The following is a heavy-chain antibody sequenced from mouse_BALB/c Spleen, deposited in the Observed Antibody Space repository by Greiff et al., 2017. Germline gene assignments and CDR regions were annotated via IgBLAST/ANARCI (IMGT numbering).Heavy chain of an antibody. CDR3: ARSLTGTPFAY. CDR1: GYTFTSYW. V-gene: IGHV1-7*01. J-gene: IGHJ3*01. Sequence: QVQLQQSGAELAKPGASVKMSCKASGYTFTSYWMHWVKQRPGQGLEWIGYINPSTGYTEYNQKFKDKATLTADKSSSTAYMQLSSLTSEDSAVYYCARSLTGTPFAYWGQGTLVTVSA. CDR2: INPSTGYT. D-gene: IGHD4-1*01.